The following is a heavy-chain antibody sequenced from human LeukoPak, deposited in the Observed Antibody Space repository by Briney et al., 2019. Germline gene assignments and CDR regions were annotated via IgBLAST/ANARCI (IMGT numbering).Heavy chain of an antibody. CDR2: ISSNGGST. J-gene: IGHJ4*02. Sequence: GGSLRLSCAASAFIFSRYAMHWVRQAPGKGLEYVSAISSNGGSTYYANSVKGRFTISRDNSKNTLYLQMGILRAEDMALYYCARDGDYDILTGYYTRFDYWGQGTLVTVSS. CDR3: ARDGDYDILTGYYTRFDY. D-gene: IGHD3-9*01. CDR1: AFIFSRYA. V-gene: IGHV3-64*01.